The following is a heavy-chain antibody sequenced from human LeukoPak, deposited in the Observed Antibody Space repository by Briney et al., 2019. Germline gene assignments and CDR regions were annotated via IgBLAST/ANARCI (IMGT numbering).Heavy chain of an antibody. CDR2: ISGSGGDT. CDR1: KFTFSSYA. CDR3: ARVRSSSWSYYYYYGMDV. V-gene: IGHV3-23*01. J-gene: IGHJ6*02. D-gene: IGHD6-13*01. Sequence: GGSLRLSCAAPKFTFSSYAMTWVRQAPGKGLEWVSSISGSGGDTYYADSVKGRFTISRDNSKNTLYLQMNSLRAEDTAVYYCARVRSSSWSYYYYYGMDVWGQGTTVTVSS.